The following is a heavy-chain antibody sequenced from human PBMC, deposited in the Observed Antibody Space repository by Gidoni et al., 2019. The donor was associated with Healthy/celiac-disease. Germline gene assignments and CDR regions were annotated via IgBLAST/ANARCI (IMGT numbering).Heavy chain of an antibody. CDR3: ARPEGYSYGSFDY. D-gene: IGHD5-18*01. CDR2: INSDGSST. J-gene: IGHJ4*02. V-gene: IGHV3-74*01. Sequence: INSDGSSTSYADSVKGRFTISRDNAKNTLYLQMNSLRAEDTAVYYCARPEGYSYGSFDYWGQGTLVTVSS.